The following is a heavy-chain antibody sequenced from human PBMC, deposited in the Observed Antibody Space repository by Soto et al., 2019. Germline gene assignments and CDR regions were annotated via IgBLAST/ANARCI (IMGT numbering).Heavy chain of an antibody. V-gene: IGHV4-59*08. Sequence: SETLSLTCTVSGGSISTYYWSWSRQPPGKGLEWIGYIYYSGSTNYNPSLKSRVTISLDTSKKQFSLKLSSVTAADTAVYYCARLNFDWSSELSFALASWGQGTLVTVSS. D-gene: IGHD3-9*01. CDR3: ARLNFDWSSELSFALAS. J-gene: IGHJ4*02. CDR2: IYYSGST. CDR1: GGSISTYY.